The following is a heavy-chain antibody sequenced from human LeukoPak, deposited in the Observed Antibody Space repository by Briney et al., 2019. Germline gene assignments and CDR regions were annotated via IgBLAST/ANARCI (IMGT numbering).Heavy chain of an antibody. V-gene: IGHV1-18*01. J-gene: IGHJ4*02. D-gene: IGHD3-3*01. CDR3: ARDRVWSGRYYFDY. CDR1: GYTFSSYG. CDR2: ISTYNGDT. Sequence: ASVKVSCKASGYTFSSYGISWVRQAPGQGLEWMGWISTYNGDTNYAQKLQGRVTMTTDTSTSTAYMELRSLRSDDTAAYYCARDRVWSGRYYFDYWGQGTLVTVSS.